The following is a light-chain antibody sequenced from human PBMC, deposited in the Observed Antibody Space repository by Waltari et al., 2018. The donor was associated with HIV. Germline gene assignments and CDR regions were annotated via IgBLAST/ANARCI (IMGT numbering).Light chain of an antibody. V-gene: IGLV2-11*01. CDR3: CSYAASYIYV. Sequence: QSALTQPASMSGSPGQSITISCTGTTSDLSDYYYVSWYQQLPGNAPKVIIYDVTKRPSGVPDRFSGSKSGNTAFLTISGLQAEDEADYYCCSYAASYIYVFGVGTKVTVL. CDR1: TSDLSDYYY. CDR2: DVT. J-gene: IGLJ1*01.